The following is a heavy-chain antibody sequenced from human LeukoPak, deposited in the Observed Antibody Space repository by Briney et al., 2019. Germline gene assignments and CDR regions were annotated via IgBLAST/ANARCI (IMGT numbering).Heavy chain of an antibody. CDR1: GGSISSYY. D-gene: IGHD6-6*01. J-gene: IGHJ4*02. CDR3: ARGDEAARSFDY. V-gene: IGHV4-34*01. CDR2: INHSGST. Sequence: SETLSLTCTVSGGSISSYYWSWIRQPPGKGLEWIGEINHSGSTNYNPSLKSRVTISVDTSKNQLSLKLSSVTAADTAVYYCARGDEAARSFDYWGQGTLVTVSS.